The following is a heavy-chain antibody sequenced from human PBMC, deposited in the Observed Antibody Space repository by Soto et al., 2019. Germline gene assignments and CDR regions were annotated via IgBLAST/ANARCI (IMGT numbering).Heavy chain of an antibody. J-gene: IGHJ4*02. Sequence: PSETLSLTCTVSGDNSGVYYWTWMRQPPGKGLEWIGYIYYSGSTNYNPSLKSRVGLSIDTSKKQFSLTVTSMTAADTAVYYCALRSMAVVSEYWGQGTLVTVSS. CDR3: ALRSMAVVSEY. V-gene: IGHV4-59*08. CDR1: GDNSGVYY. CDR2: IYYSGST. D-gene: IGHD3-22*01.